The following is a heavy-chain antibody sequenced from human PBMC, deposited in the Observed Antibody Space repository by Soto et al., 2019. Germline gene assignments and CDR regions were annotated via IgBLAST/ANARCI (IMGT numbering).Heavy chain of an antibody. V-gene: IGHV4-59*01. Sequence: QVQLQESGPGLVKPSETLSLTCTVSGGSISSYYWSWIRQPPGKGLEWIGYIYYSGNTNYNPSLKSRVTISVDTSKNQFPLKLSSVTAADTAVYYCAREYYDILTGYYKGLGYFDYWGQGTLVTVSS. CDR2: IYYSGNT. CDR1: GGSISSYY. CDR3: AREYYDILTGYYKGLGYFDY. D-gene: IGHD3-9*01. J-gene: IGHJ4*02.